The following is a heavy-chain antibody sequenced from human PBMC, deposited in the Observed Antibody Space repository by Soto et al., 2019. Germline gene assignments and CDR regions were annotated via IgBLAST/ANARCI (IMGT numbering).Heavy chain of an antibody. D-gene: IGHD3-10*01. J-gene: IGHJ6*02. CDR3: AYYYYGSGSYQKDYYYYGMDV. CDR2: IIPIFGTA. Sequence: QVQLVQSGAEVKKPGSSVKVSCKASGGTFSSYAISWVRQAPGQGLGWMGGIIPIFGTANYAQKFQGRVTITADESTSTAYMELSSLRSEDTAVYYCAYYYYGSGSYQKDYYYYGMDVWGQGTTVTVCS. V-gene: IGHV1-69*01. CDR1: GGTFSSYA.